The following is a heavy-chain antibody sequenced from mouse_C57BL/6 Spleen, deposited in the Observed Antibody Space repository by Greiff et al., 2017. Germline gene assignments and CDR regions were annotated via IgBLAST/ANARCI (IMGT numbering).Heavy chain of an antibody. J-gene: IGHJ4*01. V-gene: IGHV5-17*01. CDR3: ARKGEDYAMDY. Sequence: EVKLVESGGGLVKPGGSLKLSCAASGFTFSDYGMHWVRQAPEKGLEWVAYISSGSSTIYYADTVKGRFTISRDNATNTLFLQMTSLRSEDTAIYYCARKGEDYAMDYWGQGTSVTVSS. CDR1: GFTFSDYG. CDR2: ISSGSSTI.